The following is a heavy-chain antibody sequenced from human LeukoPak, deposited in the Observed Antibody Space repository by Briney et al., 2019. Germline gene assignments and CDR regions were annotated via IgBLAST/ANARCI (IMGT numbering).Heavy chain of an antibody. Sequence: GGSLRLSCAASGFTVSSNYMNWVRQAPGKGLEWVSVIYSGGSSYYVDSVKGRFTISRDNSKNTLYLQMNSLRADDTAVYYCATSGGYYQFDYWGQGTLVTVSS. V-gene: IGHV3-53*01. J-gene: IGHJ4*02. CDR2: IYSGGSS. CDR3: ATSGGYYQFDY. CDR1: GFTVSSNY. D-gene: IGHD1-26*01.